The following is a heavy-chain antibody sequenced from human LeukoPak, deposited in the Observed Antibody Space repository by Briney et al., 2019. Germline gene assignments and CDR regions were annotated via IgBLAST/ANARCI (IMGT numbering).Heavy chain of an antibody. CDR3: ARASDDILTGYFDY. CDR1: GYTFTSYG. V-gene: IGHV1-18*01. D-gene: IGHD3-9*01. CDR2: ISAYKGNT. Sequence: ASVKVSCKASGYTFTSYGISWVRQAPGQGLEWMGWISAYKGNTNYAQKLQGRVTMTTDTSTSTAYMELRSLRSDDTAVYYCARASDDILTGYFDYWGQGTLVTVSS. J-gene: IGHJ4*02.